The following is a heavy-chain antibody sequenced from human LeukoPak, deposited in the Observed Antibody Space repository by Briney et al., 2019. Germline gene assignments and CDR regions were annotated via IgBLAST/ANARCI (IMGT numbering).Heavy chain of an antibody. Sequence: SETLSLTCAVSGGSISSSNWWSWVRQPPGKGLEWIGEIYHSGSTNYNPSLKSRVTISVDKSKNQFSLKLSSVTAADTAVYYCARGYIVPAAIGEPVAFDIWGQGTMVTVSS. J-gene: IGHJ3*02. D-gene: IGHD2-2*02. V-gene: IGHV4-4*02. CDR2: IYHSGST. CDR1: GGSISSSNW. CDR3: ARGYIVPAAIGEPVAFDI.